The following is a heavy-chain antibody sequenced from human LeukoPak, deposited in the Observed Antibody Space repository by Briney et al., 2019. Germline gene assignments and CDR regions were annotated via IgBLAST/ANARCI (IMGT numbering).Heavy chain of an antibody. CDR1: GFTFSSYV. V-gene: IGHV3-23*01. Sequence: GGSLRLSCAASGFTFSSYVMSWVRQAQGKGLEWLSVISNSGDTTYYAYSGKGRFTISRDNSKNTLYLQMNSLRAEDTAVYYCAKRRPAIYGFDIWGQGTMVTVSS. CDR3: AKRRPAIYGFDI. CDR2: ISNSGDTT. J-gene: IGHJ3*02. D-gene: IGHD2-2*02.